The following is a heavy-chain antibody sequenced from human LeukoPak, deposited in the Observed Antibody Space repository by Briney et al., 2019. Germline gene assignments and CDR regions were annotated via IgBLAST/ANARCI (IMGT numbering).Heavy chain of an antibody. CDR3: ATNRDSSSWYH. V-gene: IGHV3-11*01. CDR2: ISSSGSTI. Sequence: GGSLRLSCAASGFTFSDYNMSWIRQAPGKGLEWVSYISSSGSTIYYADSVKGRFTISRDNAKNSLYLQINSLRAEDTAVYYCATNRDSSSWYHWGQGTLVTVSS. CDR1: GFTFSDYN. J-gene: IGHJ5*02. D-gene: IGHD6-13*01.